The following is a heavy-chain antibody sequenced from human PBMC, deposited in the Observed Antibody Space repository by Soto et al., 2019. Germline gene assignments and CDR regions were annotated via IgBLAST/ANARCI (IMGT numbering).Heavy chain of an antibody. J-gene: IGHJ4*02. CDR1: GFTFSSYG. V-gene: IGHV3-30*03. CDR3: ARWGIAAGEY. D-gene: IGHD6-13*01. CDR2: ISYDGSNK. Sequence: PGGSLRLSCAASGFTFSSYGMHWVRQAPGKGLEWVAVISYDGSNKYYADSVKGRFTISRDNSKNTLYLQMNSLRAEDTAVYYCARWGIAAGEYWGQGTLVTVSS.